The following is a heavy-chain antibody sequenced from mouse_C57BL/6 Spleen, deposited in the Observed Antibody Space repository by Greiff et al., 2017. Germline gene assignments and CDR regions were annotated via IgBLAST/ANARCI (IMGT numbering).Heavy chain of an antibody. V-gene: IGHV5-16*01. D-gene: IGHD3-2*02. J-gene: IGHJ4*01. CDR3: AREGQLRLNYAMDY. CDR2: INYDGSST. Sequence: EVKLVESEGGLVQPGSSMKLSCTASGFTFSDYYMAWVRQVPEKGLEWVANINYDGSSTDYLDSLKSRFIISRDNAKNILYLQMSSLKSEDKATYYCAREGQLRLNYAMDYWGQGTSVTVSS. CDR1: GFTFSDYY.